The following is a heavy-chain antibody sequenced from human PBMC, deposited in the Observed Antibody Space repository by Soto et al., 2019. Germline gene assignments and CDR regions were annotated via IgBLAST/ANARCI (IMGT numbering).Heavy chain of an antibody. J-gene: IGHJ6*02. CDR3: ASTYYYGSGRQQGPSTRYYYGMDV. V-gene: IGHV3-21*04. Sequence: GGSLRLSCAASGFTFSSYSMNWVRQAPGKGLERDSSISSSSSYTYYADSVKGRFTISRDSAKNSLYLQMNSLRAEDTAVYYCASTYYYGSGRQQGPSTRYYYGMDVWGQGTTVTVSS. CDR2: ISSSSSYT. CDR1: GFTFSSYS. D-gene: IGHD3-10*01.